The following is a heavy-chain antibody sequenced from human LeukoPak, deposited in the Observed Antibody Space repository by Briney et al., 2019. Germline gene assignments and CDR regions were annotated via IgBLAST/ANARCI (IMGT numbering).Heavy chain of an antibody. Sequence: SETLSLTCAVYGGSFSGYYWSWVRQPPGKGLEWIGEINHSGSTNYNPSLKSRVTISVDTSKNQFSLKLSSVTAADTAVYYCARGNSSSWYECYFDYWRQGTLVTVSS. J-gene: IGHJ4*02. CDR3: ARGNSSSWYECYFDY. CDR1: GGSFSGYY. CDR2: INHSGST. V-gene: IGHV4-34*01. D-gene: IGHD6-13*01.